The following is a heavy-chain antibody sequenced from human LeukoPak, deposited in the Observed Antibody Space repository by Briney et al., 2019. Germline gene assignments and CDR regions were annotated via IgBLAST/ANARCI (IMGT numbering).Heavy chain of an antibody. V-gene: IGHV3-48*01. CDR3: ARDHLYAFDI. J-gene: IGHJ3*02. CDR2: IGGSGSAT. Sequence: GGPLRLSCAASGFTFSGYSMNWVRQAPGKGLEWVSFIGGSGSATYYADSVKGRFTISRDNAENSLFLQMNSLRAEDTAVYYCARDHLYAFDIWGQGTMVTVSS. CDR1: GFTFSGYS.